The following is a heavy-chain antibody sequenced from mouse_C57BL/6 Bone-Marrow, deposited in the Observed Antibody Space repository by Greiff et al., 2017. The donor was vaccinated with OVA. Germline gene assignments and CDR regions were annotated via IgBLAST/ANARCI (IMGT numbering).Heavy chain of an antibody. CDR2: INPNNGGT. V-gene: IGHV1-22*01. CDR1: GYTFTDYN. CDR3: ARGTPYYGSSYGYFDD. Sequence: VQLQQSGPELVKPGASVKMSCKASGYTFTDYNMHWVKQSHGKSLEWIGYINPNNGGTSYNKKFKGKATLTVNKSSSTAYMELRILTSEDSAVYYGARGTPYYGSSYGYFDDWGQGTTLTVSS. J-gene: IGHJ2*01. D-gene: IGHD1-1*01.